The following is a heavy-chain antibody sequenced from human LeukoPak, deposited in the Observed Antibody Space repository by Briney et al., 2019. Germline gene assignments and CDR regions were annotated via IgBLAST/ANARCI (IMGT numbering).Heavy chain of an antibody. V-gene: IGHV3-30-3*01. CDR1: GFTFSSHA. D-gene: IGHD3-22*01. CDR3: ARDSVHGYYDSSGYSTLFDY. Sequence: PGGSLRLSCAASGFTFSSHAMHWVRQAPGKGLEWVAVLSHDGGKKYYADSVKGRFTISRDNSRNTLYLQMNSLRGEDTAVYYCARDSVHGYYDSSGYSTLFDYWGQGTLVTVSS. CDR2: LSHDGGKK. J-gene: IGHJ4*02.